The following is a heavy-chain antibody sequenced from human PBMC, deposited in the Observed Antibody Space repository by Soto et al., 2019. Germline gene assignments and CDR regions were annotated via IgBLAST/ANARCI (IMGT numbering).Heavy chain of an antibody. CDR3: ARDQLRPGILYSLGVLLPEYGL. D-gene: IGHD3-22*01. CDR1: GFAFRTFA. Sequence: GGSLRLSCAASGFAFRTFAMTWVRQAPGKGLEWVAAISVSGNNAYYADSVKGRFTISRDNSQNSVFLQMSSLRADDTAVYYCARDQLRPGILYSLGVLLPEYGLWGQGTLVTVSS. J-gene: IGHJ4*02. V-gene: IGHV3-23*01. CDR2: ISVSGNNA.